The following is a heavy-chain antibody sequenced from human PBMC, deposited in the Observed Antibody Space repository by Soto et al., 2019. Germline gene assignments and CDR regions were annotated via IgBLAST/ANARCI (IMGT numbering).Heavy chain of an antibody. CDR3: ASPGLSSGYWASGYYGMDV. J-gene: IGHJ6*02. CDR1: GGSISSSSYY. D-gene: IGHD3-22*01. V-gene: IGHV4-39*01. CDR2: IYYSGST. Sequence: SERMSLTCTVCGGSISSSSYYWGWIRQPPGKGLEGIGSIYYSGSTYYNPTLKSRVTISVDTSKNQFSLKLSSVTAADTAVYYCASPGLSSGYWASGYYGMDVWGQAPTVTVSS.